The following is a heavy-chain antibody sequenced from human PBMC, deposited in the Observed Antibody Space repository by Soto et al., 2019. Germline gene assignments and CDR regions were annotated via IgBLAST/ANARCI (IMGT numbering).Heavy chain of an antibody. D-gene: IGHD3-3*01. V-gene: IGHV6-1*01. J-gene: IGHJ4*02. Sequence: SQTLSLTCAISGDSVSSNRVAWNWIRQSPSRGLEWLGRTFYRSKWYNDYSVSFKGRVTINPDTSKNHFSLQLNSVTPEDTAVYYCARAGLTFFGLVPHFEYWGQGTPVTVSS. CDR3: ARAGLTFFGLVPHFEY. CDR2: TFYRSKWYN. CDR1: GDSVSSNRVA.